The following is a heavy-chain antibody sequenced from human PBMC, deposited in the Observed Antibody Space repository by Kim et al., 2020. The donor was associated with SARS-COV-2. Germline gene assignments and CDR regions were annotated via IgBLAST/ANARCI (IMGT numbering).Heavy chain of an antibody. V-gene: IGHV3-15*01. D-gene: IGHD3-3*01. CDR2: IKSKTDGGTT. Sequence: GGSLRLSCAASGFTFSNAWMSWVRQAPGKGLEWVGRIKSKTDGGTTDYAAPVKGRFTISRDDSKNTLYLQMNSLKTEDTAVYYCTTEFLGLRPYYFDYWGQGTLVTVSS. CDR3: TTEFLGLRPYYFDY. J-gene: IGHJ4*02. CDR1: GFTFSNAW.